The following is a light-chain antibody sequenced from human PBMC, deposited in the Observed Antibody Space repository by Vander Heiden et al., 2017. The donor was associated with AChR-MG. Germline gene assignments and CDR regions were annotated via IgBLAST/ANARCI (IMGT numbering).Light chain of an antibody. J-gene: IGKJ4*01. CDR1: QSVNSN. Sequence: TVMTQSPATLSVSPGERVTLSCRASQSVNSNLAWYRQKPGQAPRLLIYGASTRATDIPARFSGFGFGTEFTLTISGLQYEDFAIYYCQQYNNWPTFGGGTKVAIK. CDR3: QQYNNWPT. CDR2: GAS. V-gene: IGKV3-15*01.